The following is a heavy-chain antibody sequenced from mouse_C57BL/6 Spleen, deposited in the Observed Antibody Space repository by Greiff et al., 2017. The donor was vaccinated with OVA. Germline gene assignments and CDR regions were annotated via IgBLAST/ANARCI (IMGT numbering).Heavy chain of an antibody. CDR3: ARDGGSSSYYFDY. J-gene: IGHJ2*01. CDR2: ISSGSSTI. D-gene: IGHD1-1*01. CDR1: GFTFSDYG. V-gene: IGHV5-17*01. Sequence: EVKLMESGGGLVKPGGSLKLSCAASGFTFSDYGMHWVRQAPEKGLEWVAYISSGSSTIYYADTVKGRFTISRDNAKNTLFLKMTSLRSEDTAMYYCARDGGSSSYYFDYWGQGTTLTVSS.